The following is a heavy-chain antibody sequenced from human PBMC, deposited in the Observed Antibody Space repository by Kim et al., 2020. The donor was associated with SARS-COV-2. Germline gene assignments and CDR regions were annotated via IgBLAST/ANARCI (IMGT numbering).Heavy chain of an antibody. CDR3: ARDPERWGDGSGSYYNSWYFDL. D-gene: IGHD3-10*01. CDR2: IYSGGST. CDR1: GFTVSSNY. Sequence: GGSLRLSCAASGFTVSSNYMSWVRQAPGKGLEWVSVIYSGGSTYYADSVKGRFTISRDNSKNTLYLQMNSLRAEDTAVYYCARDPERWGDGSGSYYNSWYFDLWGRGTLVTVSS. J-gene: IGHJ2*01. V-gene: IGHV3-66*01.